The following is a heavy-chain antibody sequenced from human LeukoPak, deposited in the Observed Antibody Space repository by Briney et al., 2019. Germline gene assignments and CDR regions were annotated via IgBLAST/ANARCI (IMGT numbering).Heavy chain of an antibody. V-gene: IGHV3-21*01. D-gene: IGHD5-18*01. CDR3: ARDARGYGYGWGRRKGVFFDY. CDR1: GFTFSSYS. Sequence: PGGSLRLSCAASGFTFSSYSMNWVRQAPGKGLEWVSSISSSSSYIYYADSVKGRFTISRDNAKNSLYLQMNSLRAEDTAVYYCARDARGYGYGWGRRKGVFFDYWGQGTLVTVSS. J-gene: IGHJ4*02. CDR2: ISSSSSYI.